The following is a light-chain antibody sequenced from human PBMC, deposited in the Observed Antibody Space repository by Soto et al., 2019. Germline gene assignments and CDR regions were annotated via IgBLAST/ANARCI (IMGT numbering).Light chain of an antibody. J-gene: IGKJ1*01. CDR3: HHYET. CDR2: GAS. V-gene: IGKV3-20*01. Sequence: DIVLTQSPGTLSLSPGETATLSCRASQSVGSNYFAWYQQKPGQAPRLLIYGASRRATGIPDRFSGSGSGTEFTLTISRLEPEDFTVYYCHHYETFGQGTKVDIK. CDR1: QSVGSNY.